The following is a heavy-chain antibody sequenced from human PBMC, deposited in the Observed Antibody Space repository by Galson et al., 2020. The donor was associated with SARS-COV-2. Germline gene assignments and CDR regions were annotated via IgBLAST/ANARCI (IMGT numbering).Heavy chain of an antibody. CDR2: ISDYNGNT. CDR1: GYTFISYG. D-gene: IGHD6-13*01. V-gene: IGHV1-18*01. CDR3: ARAWDSSTWKTYFDY. Sequence: ASVKVYCKASGYTFISYGISWVRQAPGQGLEWMGWISDYNGNTNYAQRFQGRVTMTTDTSTRTAYMELRSLRSDDTAVYYCARAWDSSTWKTYFDYWGQGTLVTVSS. J-gene: IGHJ4*02.